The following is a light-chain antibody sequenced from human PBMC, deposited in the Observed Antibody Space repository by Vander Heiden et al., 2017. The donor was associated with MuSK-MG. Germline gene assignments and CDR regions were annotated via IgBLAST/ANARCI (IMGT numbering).Light chain of an antibody. Sequence: DIQLPQSPSFLSASVGDRVTLTCRASQGINNYLAWYQQKPGKAPELLIYAASTLQSGVTSRFSGSGSGTEFTLTISSMQPEDFATYYCQQLNHYARTFGQGTKVEIK. CDR2: AAS. J-gene: IGKJ1*01. CDR3: QQLNHYART. V-gene: IGKV1-9*01. CDR1: QGINNY.